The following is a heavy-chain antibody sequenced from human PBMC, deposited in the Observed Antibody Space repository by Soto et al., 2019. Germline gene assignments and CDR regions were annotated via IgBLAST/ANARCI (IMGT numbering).Heavy chain of an antibody. Sequence: PSETLSLTCTVSGVSISSYYWSWIRQPPGKGLEWIGYIYYSGSTNYNPSLKSRVTISVDTSKNQFSLKLSSVTAADTAVYYCARGYYDFCSVYYNYYYYMDFWGKGTTVTVSS. J-gene: IGHJ6*03. CDR1: GVSISSYY. D-gene: IGHD3-3*01. CDR3: ARGYYDFCSVYYNYYYYMDF. V-gene: IGHV4-59*01. CDR2: IYYSGST.